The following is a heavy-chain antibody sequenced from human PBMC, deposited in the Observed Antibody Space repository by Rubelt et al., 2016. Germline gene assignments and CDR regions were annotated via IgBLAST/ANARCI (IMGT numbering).Heavy chain of an antibody. V-gene: IGHV3-48*03. CDR2: ISTTGNTM. J-gene: IGHJ3*02. CDR1: GFTFSSCE. Sequence: EVQLVESGGGLVQPGGSLRLSCAASGFTFSSCEMNWVRQAPGTGLEWVSYISTTGNTMFYADSAKGRFTISRDNAKNSLYLQTYDLRVEDTALYYCVRDGYGDGDAFDIWGQGTIVTVSS. D-gene: IGHD4-17*01. CDR3: VRDGYGDGDAFDI.